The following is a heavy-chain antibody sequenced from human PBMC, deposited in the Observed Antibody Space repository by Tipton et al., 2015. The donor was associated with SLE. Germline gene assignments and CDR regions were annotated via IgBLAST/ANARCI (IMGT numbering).Heavy chain of an antibody. Sequence: SLRLSCAASGFTFSNYAIYWVRQAPGKGLEWVSAISSDGGSTYYADSVKGRFTISRDNSKNTLYLHMGSLTSEDMAIYYCARPYTMVQGLIKGDAFDIWGPGTMVTVSS. D-gene: IGHD3-10*01. CDR3: ARPYTMVQGLIKGDAFDI. J-gene: IGHJ3*02. CDR1: GFTFSNYA. V-gene: IGHV3-64*02. CDR2: ISSDGGST.